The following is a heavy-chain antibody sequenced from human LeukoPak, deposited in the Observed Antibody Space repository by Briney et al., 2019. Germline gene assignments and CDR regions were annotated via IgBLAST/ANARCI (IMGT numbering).Heavy chain of an antibody. V-gene: IGHV3-53*01. J-gene: IGHJ4*02. CDR1: GFTVSSNY. D-gene: IGHD2-2*01. Sequence: GGSLRFSCAASGFTVSSNYMSWVRQAPGKGLEWVSVIYSGGSTYYADSVKGRFTISRDNSKNTLYLQMNSLRAEDTAVCYCARLGYCSSTSCYAWYFDYWGQGTLVTVSS. CDR3: ARLGYCSSTSCYAWYFDY. CDR2: IYSGGST.